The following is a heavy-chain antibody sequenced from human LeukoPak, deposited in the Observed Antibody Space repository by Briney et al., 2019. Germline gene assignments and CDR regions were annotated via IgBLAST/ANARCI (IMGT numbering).Heavy chain of an antibody. Sequence: SETLSLTCTVSGGSISSFFWSWIRQPPGKGLEWIGYVHSSGSTKYNASLKSRLIISVDMSKNQFSLKLRSVSVADTAVYYCARLAPGNYDILTGDPKVVFDYWGQGALVTVSS. CDR3: ARLAPGNYDILTGDPKVVFDY. D-gene: IGHD3-9*01. CDR2: VHSSGST. CDR1: GGSISSFF. V-gene: IGHV4-59*01. J-gene: IGHJ4*02.